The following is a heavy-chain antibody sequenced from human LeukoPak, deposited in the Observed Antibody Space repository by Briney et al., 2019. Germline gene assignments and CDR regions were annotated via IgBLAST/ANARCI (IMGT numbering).Heavy chain of an antibody. V-gene: IGHV3-21*01. Sequence: GGSLRLSCAASEFTFSSYSINWVRQAPGKGLEWVSSISSIRSYIYYADSVKGRFPISRDNAKNSLYLQMNSLRAEDTAVYYCVRLRGGYNYALGPFDFWGQGTLVTVSS. D-gene: IGHD5-18*01. J-gene: IGHJ4*02. CDR3: VRLRGGYNYALGPFDF. CDR1: EFTFSSYS. CDR2: ISSIRSYI.